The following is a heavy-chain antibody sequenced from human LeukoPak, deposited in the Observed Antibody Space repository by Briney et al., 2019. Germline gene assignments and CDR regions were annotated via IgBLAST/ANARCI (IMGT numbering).Heavy chain of an antibody. CDR1: GFTFNTFW. CDR2: IKSKTDGGTT. CDR3: TRGDYGDHTDLDY. V-gene: IGHV3-15*07. D-gene: IGHD4-17*01. Sequence: KPGGSLRLSCAASGFTFNTFWMNWVRQAPGKGLEWVGRIKSKTDGGTTDYVAPVKGRFTISRDDSKNMLYLQMNSLKTEDTAVYYCTRGDYGDHTDLDYWGQGTLVTVSS. J-gene: IGHJ4*02.